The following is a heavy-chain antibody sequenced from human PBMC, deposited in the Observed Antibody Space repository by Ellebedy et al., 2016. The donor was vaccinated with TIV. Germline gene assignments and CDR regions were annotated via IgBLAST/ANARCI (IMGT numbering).Heavy chain of an antibody. Sequence: MPSETLSLTCTVSGGSISSSSYYWGWIRQPPGKGLEWIGSIYYSGSTYYNPSLKSRVTISVDTSKNQFSLKLSSVTAADTAVYYCARGRGITMVRGVTKGRWFDPWGQGTLVTVSS. J-gene: IGHJ5*02. V-gene: IGHV4-39*01. D-gene: IGHD3-10*01. CDR1: GGSISSSSYY. CDR3: ARGRGITMVRGVTKGRWFDP. CDR2: IYYSGST.